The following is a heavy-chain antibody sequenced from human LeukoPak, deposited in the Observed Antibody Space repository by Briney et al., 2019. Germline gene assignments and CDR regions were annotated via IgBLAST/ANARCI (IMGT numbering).Heavy chain of an antibody. J-gene: IGHJ4*02. CDR3: GRSPYTSGWYGVGY. D-gene: IGHD6-19*01. V-gene: IGHV3-30*07. CDR2: ISYDGNNK. Sequence: GGSLRLSCAASGFTFSRNVMHWVRQAPGKGLEWVALISYDGNNKFYADSVKGRFTISRDNAKNSLYLQLNSLRAEDTAVYYCGRSPYTSGWYGVGYWGQGTLVTVSS. CDR1: GFTFSRNV.